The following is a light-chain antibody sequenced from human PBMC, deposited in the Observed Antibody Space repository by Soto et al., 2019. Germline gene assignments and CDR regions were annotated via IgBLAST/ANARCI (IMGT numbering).Light chain of an antibody. CDR3: RSYTSSSTYV. J-gene: IGLJ1*01. CDR1: SSDVGGYNY. Sequence: QSALTQPASVSGSPGQSIAISCTGTSSDVGGYNYVSWYQQHPGKAPKLMVYDVSNRPSGVSNRFSGSKSGNTASLTISGLQAEDEADSYCRSYTSSSTYVFGTGTNVTVL. V-gene: IGLV2-14*01. CDR2: DVS.